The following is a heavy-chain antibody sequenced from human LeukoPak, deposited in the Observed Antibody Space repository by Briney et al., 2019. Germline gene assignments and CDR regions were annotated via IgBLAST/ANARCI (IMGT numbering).Heavy chain of an antibody. J-gene: IGHJ4*02. CDR3: ARGRIVLMVYAGAFDY. CDR1: GYTFTSYY. D-gene: IGHD2-8*01. CDR2: INPSGGST. Sequence: GASVKVSCKASGYTFTSYYMHWVRQAPGQGLEWMGIINPSGGSTSYAQKFQGRVTMTRDTSTSTVYMELSSLRSEDTAVYYCARGRIVLMVYAGAFDYWGQGTLVTVSS. V-gene: IGHV1-46*01.